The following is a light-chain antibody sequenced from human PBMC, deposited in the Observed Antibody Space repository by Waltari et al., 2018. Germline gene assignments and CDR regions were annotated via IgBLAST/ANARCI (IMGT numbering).Light chain of an antibody. CDR2: GVT. CDR3: CSFAGGDDYYV. Sequence: QSALTQPASVSGSPGQSITISCTGTRNDIGSYNLVSWFQQHPGRAPKVIIFGVTKRPSGVSDLFSGLKSGYTASLTISGLQPGYEATYFCCSFAGGDDYYVFGSGTKVSVL. CDR1: RNDIGSYNL. V-gene: IGLV2-23*02. J-gene: IGLJ1*01.